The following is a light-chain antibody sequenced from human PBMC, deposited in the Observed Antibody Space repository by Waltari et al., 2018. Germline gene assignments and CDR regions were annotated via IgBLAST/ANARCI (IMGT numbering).Light chain of an antibody. J-gene: IGKJ1*01. CDR1: QSLLHSNGYNY. CDR2: LGS. CDR3: MQAQRT. V-gene: IGKV2-28*01. Sequence: DIVMTQSPLSLPVTPGEPASISCRSSQSLLHSNGYNYLDWYLQKPGQSPQLLIYLGSNRASGVPDRFSGSGSGTDFTLKISRVEAEDVGVYYCMQAQRTFGQGTKVEIK.